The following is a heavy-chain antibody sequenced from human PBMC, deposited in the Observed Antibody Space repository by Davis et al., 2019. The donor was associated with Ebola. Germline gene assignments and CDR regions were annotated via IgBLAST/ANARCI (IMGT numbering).Heavy chain of an antibody. D-gene: IGHD6-13*01. CDR2: INPSGGST. Sequence: ASVTVSCKASGYTFTSYYMHWVRQAPGQGLEWMGIINPSGGSTSYAQKFQGRVTLTRDTSTSTVYMELSSLRSEDTAVYYCASSAAGTLVFGYYYGMDVWGQGTTVTVSS. CDR3: ASSAAGTLVFGYYYGMDV. CDR1: GYTFTSYY. V-gene: IGHV1-46*01. J-gene: IGHJ6*02.